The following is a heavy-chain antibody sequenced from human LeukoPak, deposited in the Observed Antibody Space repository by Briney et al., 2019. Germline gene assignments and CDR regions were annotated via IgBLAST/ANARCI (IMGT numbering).Heavy chain of an antibody. CDR3: AKENSMVRGVIICDY. D-gene: IGHD3-10*01. CDR2: ISGSGGST. J-gene: IGHJ4*02. V-gene: IGHV3-23*01. Sequence: GGSLRLSCAASGFTFSSYAMSWVRQAPGKGLEWVSAISGSGGSTHYADSVKGRFTISKDNSKNTLYLQMNSLRAEDTAVYYCAKENSMVRGVIICDYWGQGTLVTVSS. CDR1: GFTFSSYA.